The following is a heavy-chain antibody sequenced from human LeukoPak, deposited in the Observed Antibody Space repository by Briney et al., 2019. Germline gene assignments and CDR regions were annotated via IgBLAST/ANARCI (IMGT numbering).Heavy chain of an antibody. CDR3: ARDPRPYYYDSSGYTSHFDY. V-gene: IGHV4-59*01. D-gene: IGHD3-22*01. J-gene: IGHJ4*02. CDR2: IYYSGST. Sequence: SETLSLTCTVSGGSISSYYWSWIRQPPGKGLEWIGYIYYSGSTNYNPSLKSRVTISVDTSKNQFSLKLSSVTAADTAVYYCARDPRPYYYDSSGYTSHFDYWGQGTLVTVSS. CDR1: GGSISSYY.